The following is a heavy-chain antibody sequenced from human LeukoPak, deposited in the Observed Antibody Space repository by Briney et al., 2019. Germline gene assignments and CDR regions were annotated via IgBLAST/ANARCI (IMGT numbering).Heavy chain of an antibody. Sequence: GGSLRLSCAASGFTFSSYEMSWVRQAPGKGLEWVSYISSSGSTIYYADSVKGRFTISRDNAKNSLYLQMNSLRAEDTAVYYCARAMTWFGTLDYWGQGTLVTVSS. CDR2: ISSSGSTI. CDR3: ARAMTWFGTLDY. CDR1: GFTFSSYE. V-gene: IGHV3-48*03. D-gene: IGHD3-10*01. J-gene: IGHJ4*02.